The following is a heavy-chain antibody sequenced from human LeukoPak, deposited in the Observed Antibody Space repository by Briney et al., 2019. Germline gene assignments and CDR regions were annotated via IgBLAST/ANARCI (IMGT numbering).Heavy chain of an antibody. V-gene: IGHV3-23*01. CDR2: ISGSGGST. CDR3: AKESYYDILTGYLS. J-gene: IGHJ4*02. D-gene: IGHD3-9*01. CDR1: GFTFSSYA. Sequence: TGGSLRLYCAASGFTFSSYALSWVRQAPGRGLEWVLAISGSGGSTYYADSVKGRFTISRDNSKNTLYLQMNSLRAEDTAVYYCAKESYYDILTGYLSWGQGTLVTVSS.